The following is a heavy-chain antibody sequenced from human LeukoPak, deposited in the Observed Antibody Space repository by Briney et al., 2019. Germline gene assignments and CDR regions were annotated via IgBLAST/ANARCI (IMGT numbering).Heavy chain of an antibody. Sequence: SETLSLTCTVSGGSISSSGYYWGWIRQPPGKGLEWVGSVYYTGSTFYNPSLKSRVTTSVDTSKNHFSLNLSSVTAADTAVYYCARHRGRYYDSGSYYYFDYWGQGTLVAVSS. V-gene: IGHV4-39*02. CDR2: VYYTGST. CDR1: GGSISSSGYY. D-gene: IGHD3-10*01. CDR3: ARHRGRYYDSGSYYYFDY. J-gene: IGHJ4*02.